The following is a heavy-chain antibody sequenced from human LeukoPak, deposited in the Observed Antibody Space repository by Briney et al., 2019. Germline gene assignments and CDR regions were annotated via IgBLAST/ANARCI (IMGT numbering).Heavy chain of an antibody. CDR1: GFTVSSNY. V-gene: IGHV3-53*05. CDR3: ARGVGYSSGWYLGHFDY. Sequence: GGSLRLSCAASGFTVSSNYMSWVRQAPGKGLEWVSVIYSGGSTYYADSVKGRFTISRDNSKNTLYLQMNSLRAEDTAVYYCARGVGYSSGWYLGHFDYWGQGTLVTVSS. D-gene: IGHD6-19*01. CDR2: IYSGGST. J-gene: IGHJ4*02.